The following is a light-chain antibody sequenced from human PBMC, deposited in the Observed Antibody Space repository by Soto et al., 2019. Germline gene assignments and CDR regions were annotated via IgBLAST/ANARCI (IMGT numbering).Light chain of an antibody. J-gene: IGKJ2*01. V-gene: IGKV1-6*01. Sequence: AIQMTQSPSSLSASVGDRVTITCRASQSIRNDLAWYQQKPGKAPKLLIYAASSLQSGVSSRFSGSGSGTDFTLTISSLQPEDFATYYCLQGYYYLITFGQGTRVEI. CDR1: QSIRND. CDR2: AAS. CDR3: LQGYYYLIT.